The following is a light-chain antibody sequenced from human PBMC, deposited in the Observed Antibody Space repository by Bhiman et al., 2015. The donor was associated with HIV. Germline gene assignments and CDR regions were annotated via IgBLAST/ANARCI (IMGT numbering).Light chain of an antibody. Sequence: QSVLTQAPSASGTPGQRVTISCSGSSSNIGTKYVYWYQQLPGTAPKLLINRNNQRPSGVPDRFSGSKSGTSASLAIAGLQTGDEADYFCGTWDTWRTTPNYVFGMGTTVTVL. V-gene: IGLV1-47*01. CDR2: RNN. J-gene: IGLJ1*01. CDR3: GTWDTWRTTPNYV. CDR1: SSNIGTKY.